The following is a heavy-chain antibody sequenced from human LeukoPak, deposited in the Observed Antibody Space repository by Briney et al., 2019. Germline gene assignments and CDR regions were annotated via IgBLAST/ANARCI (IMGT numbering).Heavy chain of an antibody. V-gene: IGHV3-48*03. CDR2: ISGSGSTI. Sequence: RRGSLRLSCAASGFTFSTYEMNWVRQAPGKGLEWVSYISGSGSTIYYADSVKGRFTISRDNANNSLYLQMNSLRAEDTAVYYCVRSRWLQLGYFDCWGQGILVTVSS. J-gene: IGHJ4*02. D-gene: IGHD5-24*01. CDR1: GFTFSTYE. CDR3: VRSRWLQLGYFDC.